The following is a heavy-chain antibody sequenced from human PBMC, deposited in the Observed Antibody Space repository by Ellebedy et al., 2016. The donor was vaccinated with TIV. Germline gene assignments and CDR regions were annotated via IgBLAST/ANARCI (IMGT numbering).Heavy chain of an antibody. CDR2: IRSKADNYAT. Sequence: GGSLRLSCAASAFTFSGSAIHWVRQASGKGLEWVGRIRSKADNYATAYAASVKGRFTISRDDSKNTAYLQMNSLKTEDTAVYYCTRLENGTDVWGQGTTVTVS. V-gene: IGHV3-73*01. CDR3: TRLENGTDV. J-gene: IGHJ6*02. CDR1: AFTFSGSA.